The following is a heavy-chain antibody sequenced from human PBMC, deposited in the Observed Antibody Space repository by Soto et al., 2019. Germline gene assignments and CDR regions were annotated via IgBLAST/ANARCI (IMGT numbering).Heavy chain of an antibody. CDR3: ARDDYGSGSYNI. V-gene: IGHV4-31*03. Sequence: QVQLQESGPGLVKPSQTLSLTCTVSGGSISSGGYYWSWIRQHPGKGLEWIGYIYYSGSTYYNPSLKSRVTISVNTSKNQFSLKLSSVTAADTAVYYCARDDYGSGSYNIWGQGTMVTVSS. J-gene: IGHJ3*02. CDR1: GGSISSGGYY. D-gene: IGHD3-10*01. CDR2: IYYSGST.